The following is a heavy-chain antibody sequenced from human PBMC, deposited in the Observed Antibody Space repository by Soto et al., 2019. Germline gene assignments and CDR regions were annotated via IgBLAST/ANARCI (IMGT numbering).Heavy chain of an antibody. Sequence: APVKVSSTASGDTFTSCGISWGRKSHEQGREWMGCISAYNGNTNYAQKLQGRVTMTTDTPTSTAYMELRSLRSHHTSVYYCVRANFHYASCRGYYAMSQNWFDPWAQGTLVSVYS. D-gene: IGHD3-3*01. CDR3: VRANFHYASCRGYYAMSQNWFDP. V-gene: IGHV1-18*04. CDR1: GDTFTSCG. CDR2: ISAYNGNT. J-gene: IGHJ5*02.